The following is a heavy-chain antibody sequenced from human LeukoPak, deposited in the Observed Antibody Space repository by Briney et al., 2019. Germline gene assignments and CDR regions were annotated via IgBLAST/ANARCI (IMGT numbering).Heavy chain of an antibody. J-gene: IGHJ4*02. V-gene: IGHV4-61*02. CDR2: IYTSGDT. CDR1: GGSISSGSYY. Sequence: SETLSLTCTVSGGSISSGSYYWSWIRQPAGKGLEWIGRIYTSGDTNYSPSLKSRVTISVDTSKNQFSLKLSSVTAADTAVYYCARGSNCGSTSCYLHYWGQGTLVTVSS. D-gene: IGHD2-2*01. CDR3: ARGSNCGSTSCYLHY.